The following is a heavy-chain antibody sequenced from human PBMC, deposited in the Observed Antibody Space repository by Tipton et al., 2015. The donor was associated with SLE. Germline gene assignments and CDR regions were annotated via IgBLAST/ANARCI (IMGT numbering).Heavy chain of an antibody. Sequence: LRLSCAVYGGSFSGYYWSWIRQPPGKGLEWIGEINHSGSTNYNPSLKSRVTISVDTSKNQFSLKLSSVTAADTAVYYCARAGSYYDYWGQGTLVTVSS. V-gene: IGHV4-34*01. D-gene: IGHD3-10*01. J-gene: IGHJ4*02. CDR1: GGSFSGYY. CDR3: ARAGSYYDY. CDR2: INHSGST.